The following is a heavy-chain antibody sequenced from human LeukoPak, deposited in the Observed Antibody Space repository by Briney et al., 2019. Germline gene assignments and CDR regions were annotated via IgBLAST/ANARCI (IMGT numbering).Heavy chain of an antibody. CDR2: IYSGGST. Sequence: GGSLRLSCAASGFTVSSNYMSWVRQAPGKGLEWVSVIYSGGSTYYVDSVKGRFTISRDNSKNTLYLQMNSLRAEDTAVYYCASGEDYSNYGPPPFDYWGQGTLVTVSS. D-gene: IGHD4-11*01. J-gene: IGHJ4*02. CDR1: GFTVSSNY. V-gene: IGHV3-66*01. CDR3: ASGEDYSNYGPPPFDY.